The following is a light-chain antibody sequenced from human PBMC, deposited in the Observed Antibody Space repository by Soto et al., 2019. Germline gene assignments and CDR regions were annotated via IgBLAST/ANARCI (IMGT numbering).Light chain of an antibody. CDR2: GAS. Sequence: EVVLTQSPGTLSLSPGDRATLSCRASQSVTSTYLGWYQQKPGQAPSLLIYGASRRATGIPDRFSGSGSGTDFTLIISGLEPEDFAVYYCQQYERSPTTFGGGTKVEIK. J-gene: IGKJ4*01. CDR3: QQYERSPTT. CDR1: QSVTSTY. V-gene: IGKV3-20*01.